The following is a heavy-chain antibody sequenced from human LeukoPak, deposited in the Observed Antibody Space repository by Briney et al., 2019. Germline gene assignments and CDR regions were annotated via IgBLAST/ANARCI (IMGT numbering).Heavy chain of an antibody. Sequence: PSETLSLTCTVSGGSMSRYYWSWIRQPPGKGLEWIAYMYYSGSTKYNPSLKSRVTISVDTSKNQFSLKLSSVTAADTAVYYCARSSTGSYFDYWGQGTLVTVPS. D-gene: IGHD3-3*02. CDR2: MYYSGST. CDR1: GGSMSRYY. V-gene: IGHV4-59*01. CDR3: ARSSTGSYFDY. J-gene: IGHJ4*02.